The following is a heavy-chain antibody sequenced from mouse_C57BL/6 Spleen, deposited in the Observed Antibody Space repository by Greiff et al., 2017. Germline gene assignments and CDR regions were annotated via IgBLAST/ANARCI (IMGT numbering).Heavy chain of an antibody. D-gene: IGHD1-1*01. CDR2: IHPNSGST. V-gene: IGHV1-64*01. Sequence: QVQLQQPGAELVKPGASVKLSCKASGYTFTSYWMHWVKQRPGQGLEWIGMIHPNSGSTNYNEKFKSKATLTVDKSSSTAYMQRSSLTSEDSAVYYCASLYGSSYEDAMDYWGQGTSVTVSS. CDR1: GYTFTSYW. CDR3: ASLYGSSYEDAMDY. J-gene: IGHJ4*01.